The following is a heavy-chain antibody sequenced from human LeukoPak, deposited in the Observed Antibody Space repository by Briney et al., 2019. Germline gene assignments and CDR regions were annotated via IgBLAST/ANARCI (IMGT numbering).Heavy chain of an antibody. CDR1: GGFFSGYY. CDR3: ARGED. V-gene: IGHV4-34*01. CDR2: INHSGST. J-gene: IGHJ4*02. Sequence: PSETLSLTCAAYGGFFSGYYWSWIRQPPGKGLEWIGEINHSGSTNYNPSLKSRVTISVDTSKNQFSLKLSSVTAADTAVYYCARGEDWGQGTLVTVSS.